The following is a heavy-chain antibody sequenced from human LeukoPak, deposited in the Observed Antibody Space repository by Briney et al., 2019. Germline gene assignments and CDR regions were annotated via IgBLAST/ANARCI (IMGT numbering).Heavy chain of an antibody. CDR2: IKRETDGGTI. Sequence: GGSLRLSWVASGFTFSSYAMSWVRQAPGKGLEWLGRIKRETDGGTIDYAAPVKGRFTISRDDSRNTLYLQMDSLKIEDTAVYYCTTDRYYDNSELQFQHWGQGTLVTVSS. V-gene: IGHV3-15*01. J-gene: IGHJ1*01. CDR1: GFTFSSYA. CDR3: TTDRYYDNSELQFQH. D-gene: IGHD3-22*01.